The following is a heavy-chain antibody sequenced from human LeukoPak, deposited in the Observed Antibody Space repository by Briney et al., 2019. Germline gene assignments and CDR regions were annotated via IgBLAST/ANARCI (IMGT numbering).Heavy chain of an antibody. V-gene: IGHV3-7*04. CDR1: GFTFSSYW. J-gene: IGHJ4*02. Sequence: PGGSLRLSCAASGFTFSSYWMSWVRQAPGKGLEWVANIKPDGSEKYYVDSVKGRLTISRDNAKNSLYLQMSSLRVEDTALYFCARHNPLWGYWGQGTLVTVSS. CDR2: IKPDGSEK. CDR3: ARHNPLWGY. D-gene: IGHD1-14*01.